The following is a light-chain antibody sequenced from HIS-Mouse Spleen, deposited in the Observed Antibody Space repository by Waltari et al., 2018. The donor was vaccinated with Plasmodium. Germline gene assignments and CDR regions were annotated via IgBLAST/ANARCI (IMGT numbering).Light chain of an antibody. CDR3: NSRDSSGNHVV. V-gene: IGLV3-19*01. CDR1: SLRSYY. CDR2: GKN. Sequence: SSELTQDPAVSVALGQTVRITCQGDSLRSYYASWYQQQPGQAPVLVIYGKNNRPSGCPDRFSGSSSGNTASLTITVAQAEDEADYYCNSRDSSGNHVVFGGGTKLTVL. J-gene: IGLJ2*01.